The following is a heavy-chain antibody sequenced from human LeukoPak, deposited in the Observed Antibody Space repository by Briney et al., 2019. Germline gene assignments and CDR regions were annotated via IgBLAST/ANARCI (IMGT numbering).Heavy chain of an antibody. CDR1: VGSIRNYY. CDR2: FYYSGST. D-gene: IGHD2-2*01. J-gene: IGHJ5*02. CDR3: ARTTEDCSSTSCYQYWFDP. Sequence: PSETLSLTCSVSVGSIRNYYWSWIRQPPGKELEWIGYFYYSGSTNYNPSLKSRVTISVDTSKNQFSLKLNSVTAADTAVYYCARTTEDCSSTSCYQYWFDPWGQGTLVTVSS. V-gene: IGHV4-59*13.